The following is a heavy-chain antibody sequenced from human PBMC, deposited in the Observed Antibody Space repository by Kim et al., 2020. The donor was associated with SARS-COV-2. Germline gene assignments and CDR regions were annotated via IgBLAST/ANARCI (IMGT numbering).Heavy chain of an antibody. Sequence: SETLSLTCTVSGGSISSGGYYWSWIRQHPGKGLEWIGYIYYSGSTYYNPSLKSRVTISVDTSKNQFSLKLSSVTAADTAVYYCASAGYSSSWADYWGQGTLVTVSS. CDR3: ASAGYSSSWADY. D-gene: IGHD6-13*01. J-gene: IGHJ4*02. CDR1: GGSISSGGYY. CDR2: IYYSGST. V-gene: IGHV4-31*03.